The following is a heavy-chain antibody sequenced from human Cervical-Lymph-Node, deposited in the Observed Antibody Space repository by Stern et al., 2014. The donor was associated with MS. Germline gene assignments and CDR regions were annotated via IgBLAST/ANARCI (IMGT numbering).Heavy chain of an antibody. CDR3: AKGDNWRRLNP. J-gene: IGHJ5*02. Sequence: VQLLESGGGVVQPGRSLRLSCAASGFTFSAYGMHWVRQAPGKGLEWWAVISADGTLKFYGDSVKGRFTISRDNSKNTLFLQMNSLRAEDTAVYYCAKGDNWRRLNPWGQGTLVTVSS. D-gene: IGHD1-20*01. CDR2: ISADGTLK. CDR1: GFTFSAYG. V-gene: IGHV3-30*18.